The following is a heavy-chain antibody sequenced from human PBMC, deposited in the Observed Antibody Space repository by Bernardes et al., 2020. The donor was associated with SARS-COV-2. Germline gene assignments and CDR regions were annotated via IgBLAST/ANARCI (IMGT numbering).Heavy chain of an antibody. D-gene: IGHD3-10*01. J-gene: IGHJ4*02. CDR1: GYSFTSYS. Sequence: ESLKISCQGSGYSFTSYSIAWVRQMPGKGLEWMGIIYAGGSGTRYRPSFQGQVTISADKSINTAYLQWSSLKASDTAMYYCVSGLAGDYWGQGTLVTVSS. CDR2: IYAGGSGT. CDR3: VSGLAGDY. V-gene: IGHV5-51*01.